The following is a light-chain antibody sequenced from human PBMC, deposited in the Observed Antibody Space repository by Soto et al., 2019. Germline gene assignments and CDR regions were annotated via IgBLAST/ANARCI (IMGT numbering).Light chain of an antibody. CDR3: QQCRNWPLT. CDR2: DAS. V-gene: IGKV3-15*01. CDR1: QNVYNN. J-gene: IGKJ4*01. Sequence: EIVMTQSPATLSVSPGEGATHSCKASQNVYNNLAWYQQRPGQPPRLLIYDASTWATGISARFSGSGYGTDFTLTISSLQSEDFAVYFCQQCRNWPLTFGGGTKVDIK.